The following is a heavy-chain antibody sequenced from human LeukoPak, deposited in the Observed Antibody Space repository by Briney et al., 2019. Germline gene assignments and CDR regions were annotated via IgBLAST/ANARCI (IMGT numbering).Heavy chain of an antibody. CDR3: ARDPATIMVVTDMNGFDI. J-gene: IGHJ3*02. V-gene: IGHV3-30-3*01. Sequence: GGSLRLSCAASGFTFSTYAMHWVRQAPGKGLEWVAFISYDGTNKYCADSVKGRFTISRDNAKNSLYLQMNSLRTEDTAVYYCARDPATIMVVTDMNGFDIWGQGTLVTVSS. D-gene: IGHD2-21*02. CDR2: ISYDGTNK. CDR1: GFTFSTYA.